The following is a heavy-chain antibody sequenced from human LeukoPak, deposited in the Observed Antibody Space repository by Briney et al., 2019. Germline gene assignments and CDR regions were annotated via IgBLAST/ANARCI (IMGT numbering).Heavy chain of an antibody. CDR3: ARDHGYSSSPRDYFDY. D-gene: IGHD6-6*01. Sequence: GGSLRLSCAASGFTFSSYEMNWVRQAPGKGLEWVSYISSSGSTIYYADSVKGRLTISRDNAKNSLFLQMNSPRAEDTAVYYCARDHGYSSSPRDYFDYWGQGTLVTVSS. CDR1: GFTFSSYE. V-gene: IGHV3-48*03. CDR2: ISSSGSTI. J-gene: IGHJ4*02.